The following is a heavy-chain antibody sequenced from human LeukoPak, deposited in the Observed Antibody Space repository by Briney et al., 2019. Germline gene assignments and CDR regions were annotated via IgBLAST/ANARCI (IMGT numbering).Heavy chain of an antibody. D-gene: IGHD3-22*01. CDR3: AKGYFYYYDSSGYHDY. J-gene: IGHJ4*02. Sequence: GGSLSLSWAASGFTFSSYSMTWVRQAPGKGLEWVSAISGSGGSTYYADSVKGRFTISRDNSKNTLYLQMNSLRAEDTAMYYCAKGYFYYYDSSGYHDYWGQGTLVTVSS. CDR1: GFTFSSYS. V-gene: IGHV3-23*01. CDR2: ISGSGGST.